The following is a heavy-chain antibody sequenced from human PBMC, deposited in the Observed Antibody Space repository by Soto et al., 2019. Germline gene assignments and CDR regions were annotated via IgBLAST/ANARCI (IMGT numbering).Heavy chain of an antibody. CDR3: ARDRGVGLWPPLPRDY. Sequence: GGSLRLSCAASGFTFSSYWMSWVRQAPGKGLEWVANIKQDGSEKYYVDSVKGRFTISRDNAKNSLYLEMNSLRAEDTAVYYCARDRGVGLWPPLPRDYWGQGTLVTVSS. J-gene: IGHJ4*02. V-gene: IGHV3-7*05. CDR1: GFTFSSYW. D-gene: IGHD5-18*01. CDR2: IKQDGSEK.